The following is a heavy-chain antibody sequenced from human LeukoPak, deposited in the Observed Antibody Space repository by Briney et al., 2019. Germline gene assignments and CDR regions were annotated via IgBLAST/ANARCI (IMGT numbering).Heavy chain of an antibody. D-gene: IGHD5-24*01. J-gene: IGHJ4*02. V-gene: IGHV1-69*04. CDR1: GGTFSSYA. CDR2: IIPIFGIA. CDR3: AREDEMATIPFDY. Sequence: EASVKVSCKASGGTFSSYAISWVRQAPGQGLEWMGRIIPIFGIANYAQKFQGRVTITADKSTSTAYMELSSLRSEDTAVYYCAREDEMATIPFDYWGQGTLVTVSS.